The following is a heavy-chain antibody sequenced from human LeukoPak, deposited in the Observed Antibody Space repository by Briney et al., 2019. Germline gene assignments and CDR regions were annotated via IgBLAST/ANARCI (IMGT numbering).Heavy chain of an antibody. Sequence: GSLRLSCAASGFTFSSYGMHWVRQAPGKGLEWVAVISYDGNNKYYADSVKGRFTISRDNSKNTLYLQMNSLRAEDTAVYYCAKDLLFGSGSYSSYYYGMDVWGQGTTVTVSS. J-gene: IGHJ6*02. CDR1: GFTFSSYG. D-gene: IGHD3-10*01. V-gene: IGHV3-30*18. CDR2: ISYDGNNK. CDR3: AKDLLFGSGSYSSYYYGMDV.